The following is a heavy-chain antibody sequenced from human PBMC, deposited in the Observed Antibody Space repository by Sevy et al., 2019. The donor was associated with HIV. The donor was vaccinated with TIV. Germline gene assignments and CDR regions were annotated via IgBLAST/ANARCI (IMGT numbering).Heavy chain of an antibody. Sequence: VGSLRLSCAASGFTFSSYEMNWIRQAPGKGLEWVSYISSSGSTIYYADSVKGRFTISRDNAKNSLYLQMNSLRAEDTAVYYCARDGRLHYYGSGSYYGGYYFDYWGQRTLVTVSS. D-gene: IGHD3-10*01. CDR2: ISSSGSTI. V-gene: IGHV3-48*03. J-gene: IGHJ4*02. CDR1: GFTFSSYE. CDR3: ARDGRLHYYGSGSYYGGYYFDY.